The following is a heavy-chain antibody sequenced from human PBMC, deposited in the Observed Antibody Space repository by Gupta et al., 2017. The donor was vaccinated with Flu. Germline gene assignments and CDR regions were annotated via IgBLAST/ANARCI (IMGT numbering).Heavy chain of an antibody. Sequence: QVQLRESGGGVVQPGRALRLSCAASGFAFSNYGMHWVRQAPGKGPGWVAVIWYDGSQSYYGDSVKGRFTIYRDKFKDTLYLQMNDLRVEDTAVYYCVRDYMGSAVEHGFWGQGTQVTVSS. CDR2: IWYDGSQS. CDR1: GFAFSNYG. J-gene: IGHJ4*02. D-gene: IGHD6-19*01. CDR3: VRDYMGSAVEHGF. V-gene: IGHV3-33*01.